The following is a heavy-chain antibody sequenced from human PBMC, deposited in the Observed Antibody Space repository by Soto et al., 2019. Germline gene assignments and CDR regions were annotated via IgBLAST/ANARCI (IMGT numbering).Heavy chain of an antibody. CDR3: GKGRSYYYYYGVDV. CDR2: IKQDGSEK. J-gene: IGHJ6*02. CDR1: GFTFSSYW. Sequence: GGSLRLSCAASGFTFSSYWMSWVRQAPGKGLEWVANIKQDGSEKYYVDSVKGRFTISRDNAKNSLYLQMNSLRAEDTAVYYCGKGRSYYYYYGVDVWGQGTTVTVSS. D-gene: IGHD1-26*01. V-gene: IGHV3-7*05.